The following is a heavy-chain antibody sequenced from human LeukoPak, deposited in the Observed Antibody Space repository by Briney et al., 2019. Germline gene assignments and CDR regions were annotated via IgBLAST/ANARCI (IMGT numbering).Heavy chain of an antibody. J-gene: IGHJ4*02. CDR2: ISSSGSTI. CDR3: ARDHRYGDRHDFDY. Sequence: GGSLRLSCAASGFTFSSYEMNWVRQAPGKGLEWVSYISSSGSTIYYADSVKGRFTISRDNAKNSLYLQMNSLRAEDTAVYYCARDHRYGDRHDFDYWGQGTLVTVSS. CDR1: GFTFSSYE. D-gene: IGHD4-17*01. V-gene: IGHV3-48*03.